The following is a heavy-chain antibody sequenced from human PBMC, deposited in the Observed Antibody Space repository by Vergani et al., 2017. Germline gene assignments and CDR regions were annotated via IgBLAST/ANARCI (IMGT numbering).Heavy chain of an antibody. D-gene: IGHD2-2*01. CDR2: INPTSGGT. CDR1: GYTFTGYY. CDR3: AGDYGYCSSTGCPNWVDP. Sequence: QVQLVQSGAEVKKPGASVKVSCKASGYTFTGYYMHWVRQAPGQGLEWIGWINPTSGGTNYAQKFQGRVTMTRDTSIRTAYMELSRLRSDDTAVYYCAGDYGYCSSTGCPNWVDPWGQGTLVTVSS. J-gene: IGHJ5*02. V-gene: IGHV1-2*02.